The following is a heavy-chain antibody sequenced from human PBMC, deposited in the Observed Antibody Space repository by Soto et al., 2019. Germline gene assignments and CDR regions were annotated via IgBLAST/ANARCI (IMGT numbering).Heavy chain of an antibody. V-gene: IGHV1-69*06. CDR2: IIPIYASP. CDR3: AVTVTGSRSPLAH. D-gene: IGHD3-9*01. J-gene: IGHJ4*02. CDR1: GGTFSSNA. Sequence: QVQLVQSGAEVKKPGSSVKVSCKASGGTFSSNAISWVRQAPGQGLEWMGGIIPIYASPNYAQNFQGRVTVTADKATSTAYLELSRLKFADSAIYYCAVTVTGSRSPLAHWGRGTLLIVSS.